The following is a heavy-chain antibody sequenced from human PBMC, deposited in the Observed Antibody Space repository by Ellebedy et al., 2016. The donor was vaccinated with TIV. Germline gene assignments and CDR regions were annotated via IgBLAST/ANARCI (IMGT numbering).Heavy chain of an antibody. CDR3: ARDNYLGFGKSFHFDH. Sequence: ASVKVSCKASGYTFTGYYMHWVRQAPGQGLEWIGWINPNSGGTKYAQKFQGRVAMTRDTSISTAYMELSSLTSDDTAVYYCARDNYLGFGKSFHFDHWGQGTPVTVSS. D-gene: IGHD3-16*01. CDR2: INPNSGGT. CDR1: GYTFTGYY. V-gene: IGHV1-2*02. J-gene: IGHJ4*02.